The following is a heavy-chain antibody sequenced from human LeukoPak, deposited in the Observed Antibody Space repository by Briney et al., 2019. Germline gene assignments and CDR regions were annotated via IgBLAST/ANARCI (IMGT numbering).Heavy chain of an antibody. J-gene: IGHJ4*02. V-gene: IGHV4-39*01. CDR3: ARLGVVFDY. CDR1: GGSISSSSYY. Sequence: SETLSLTCTVSGGSISSSSYYWGWIHQPPGKGLEWIGSIYYSGTTYYNPSLKSRVTISVDTSKNQFSLKLSSVTAADTAVYYCARLGVVFDYWGQGTLVTVSS. CDR2: IYYSGTT. D-gene: IGHD2-15*01.